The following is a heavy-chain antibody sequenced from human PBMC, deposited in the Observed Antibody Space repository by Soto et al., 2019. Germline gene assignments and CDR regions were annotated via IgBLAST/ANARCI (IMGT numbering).Heavy chain of an antibody. V-gene: IGHV3-23*01. CDR3: AKTVVAATSGWFDP. CDR2: ISGSGGST. J-gene: IGHJ5*02. CDR1: GFTFSSYA. Sequence: GGSLRLSCAASGFTFSSYAMGWVRQAPGKGLEWVSAISGSGGSTYYADSVKGRFTISRDNSKNTLYLQMNSLRAEDTAVYYCAKTVVAATSGWFDPWGQGTLVTVSS. D-gene: IGHD2-15*01.